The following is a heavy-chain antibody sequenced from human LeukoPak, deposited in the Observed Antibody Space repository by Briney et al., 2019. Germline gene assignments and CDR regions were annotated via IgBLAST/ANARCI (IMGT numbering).Heavy chain of an antibody. Sequence: GGSLRLSCAASGFTFSNFAMLWVRQAPGKGLEWISSISGSGDSTHYTDSVKGRFTISRDNSRNTVYLQMNSLRAEDTALYYCAKVLVSGYYYDYWGQGTLVTVSS. CDR2: ISGSGDST. CDR1: GFTFSNFA. D-gene: IGHD3-22*01. CDR3: AKVLVSGYYYDY. V-gene: IGHV3-23*01. J-gene: IGHJ4*02.